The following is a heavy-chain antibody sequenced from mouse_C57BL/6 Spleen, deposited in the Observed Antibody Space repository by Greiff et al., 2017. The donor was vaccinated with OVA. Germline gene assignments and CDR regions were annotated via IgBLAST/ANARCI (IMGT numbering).Heavy chain of an antibody. CDR3: ARGITTVVAQCYFDY. Sequence: QVQLQQSGAELVKPGASVKISCKASGYAFSSYWMNWVKQRPGKGLEWIGQIYPGDGDTNYNGKFKGKATLTADKSSSTAYMQLSSLTSEDSAVYFCARGITTVVAQCYFDYWGQGTTLTVSS. V-gene: IGHV1-80*01. D-gene: IGHD1-1*01. CDR2: IYPGDGDT. J-gene: IGHJ2*01. CDR1: GYAFSSYW.